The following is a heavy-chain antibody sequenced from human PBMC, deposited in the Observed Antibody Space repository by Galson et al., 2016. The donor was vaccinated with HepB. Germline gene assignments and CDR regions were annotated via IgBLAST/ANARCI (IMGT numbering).Heavy chain of an antibody. CDR3: AKSSFGLGYCQNTRCYRDLYFMHF. CDR2: MTGRGPSS. V-gene: IGHV3-23*01. J-gene: IGHJ6*03. Sequence: SLRLSCAASGFTFDTYAMNXVRQAPGKGLEWXXGMTGRGPSSFYADSVXGXFTISRXHSKNTLYLQMTSLRAEDTAVYFCAKSSFGLGYCQNTRCYRDLYFMHFWGKGTTVTVSS. CDR1: GFTFDTYA. D-gene: IGHD2-2*01.